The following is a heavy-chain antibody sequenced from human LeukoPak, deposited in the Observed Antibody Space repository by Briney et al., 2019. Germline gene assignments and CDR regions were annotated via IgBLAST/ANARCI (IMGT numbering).Heavy chain of an antibody. D-gene: IGHD5-12*01. J-gene: IGHJ6*03. CDR3: ARDKQESGYDHYYYYYYMDV. V-gene: IGHV1-69*05. CDR1: RGTFSSYA. Sequence: ASVKVSCKPSRGTFSSYAISWVGQAPGQGLEWMGGIIPIFGTANYAQKSQGRVTITTDDSTSTAYMELSSLRAEDTAVYYCARDKQESGYDHYYYYYYMDVWGKGTTVTVSS. CDR2: IIPIFGTA.